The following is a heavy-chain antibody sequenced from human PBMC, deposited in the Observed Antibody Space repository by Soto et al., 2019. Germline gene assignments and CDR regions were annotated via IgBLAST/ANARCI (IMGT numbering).Heavy chain of an antibody. V-gene: IGHV3-33*01. CDR2: IWSDGSNE. D-gene: IGHD3-10*01. Sequence: QVQLVESGGGVVQPGRSLRLSCAASEFTFSRHGMHWVRQDPGKGLQWVGVIWSDGSNEVYADSVKGRFIISRDNSKNILYLQMNSLRAEDTAVYYCARERTFGDNKHNYMDVWGTGITVTVSS. CDR1: EFTFSRHG. J-gene: IGHJ6*03. CDR3: ARERTFGDNKHNYMDV.